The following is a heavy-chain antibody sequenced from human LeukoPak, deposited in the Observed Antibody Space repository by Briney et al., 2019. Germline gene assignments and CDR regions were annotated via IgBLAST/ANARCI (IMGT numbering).Heavy chain of an antibody. V-gene: IGHV1-8*01. D-gene: IGHD4-17*01. CDR1: GYTFTSYD. CDR2: MNPNSSNT. J-gene: IGHJ6*02. CDR3: ARGFRLRLSSDYGEYYYYYGMDV. Sequence: AAVKVCCKASGYTFTSYDIHLVRQATGQGLERMGWMNPNSSNTGYDQKFQGRVTMTRTTSISTAYMELSRLRSEDTAVYSCARGFRLRLSSDYGEYYYYYGMDVWGQGTTVTVCS.